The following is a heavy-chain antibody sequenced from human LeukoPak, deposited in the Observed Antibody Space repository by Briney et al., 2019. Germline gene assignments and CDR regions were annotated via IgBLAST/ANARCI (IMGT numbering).Heavy chain of an antibody. CDR2: IRSSGSTM. Sequence: PGGSLRLSCAASGFTFSSYEMNWVRQAPGKGLEWVSYIRSSGSTMYYADSVKGRFTISRDNTKNSLYLQMNSLRAEDTAVYYCAKEVSRVTTFYFDYWGQGTLVTVSS. CDR3: AKEVSRVTTFYFDY. D-gene: IGHD4-17*01. J-gene: IGHJ4*02. V-gene: IGHV3-48*03. CDR1: GFTFSSYE.